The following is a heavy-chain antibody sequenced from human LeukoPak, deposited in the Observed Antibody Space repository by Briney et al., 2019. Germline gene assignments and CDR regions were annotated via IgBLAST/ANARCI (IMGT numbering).Heavy chain of an antibody. CDR2: ISGSGGST. Sequence: GGSLRLSCAASGFTFSSYAMSWVRQAPGKGLEWVSAISGSGGSTYYADSVKGRFTISRDNSKNTLYLQMNSLRAEDTAVYYCAKGYYYDSSGYYDYYYYYYMDVWGKGTTVTVSS. CDR1: GFTFSSYA. J-gene: IGHJ6*03. V-gene: IGHV3-23*01. D-gene: IGHD3-22*01. CDR3: AKGYYYDSSGYYDYYYYYYMDV.